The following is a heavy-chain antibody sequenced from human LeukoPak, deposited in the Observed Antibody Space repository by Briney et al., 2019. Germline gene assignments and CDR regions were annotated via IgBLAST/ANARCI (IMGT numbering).Heavy chain of an antibody. V-gene: IGHV3-23*01. CDR3: AKVPYSSGWNQYYFDY. Sequence: PGGSLRLSCAASGFTFSSYAMSWVRQAPGKGLEWVSAISGSGGSTYYADSVKGRFTISRDNSKNTLYLQMNSLRAEDTAVYYCAKVPYSSGWNQYYFDYWGQGTLVTVSS. J-gene: IGHJ4*02. CDR2: ISGSGGST. D-gene: IGHD6-19*01. CDR1: GFTFSSYA.